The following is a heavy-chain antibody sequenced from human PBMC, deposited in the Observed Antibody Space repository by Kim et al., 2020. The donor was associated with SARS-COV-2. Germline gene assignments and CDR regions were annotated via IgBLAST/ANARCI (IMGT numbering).Heavy chain of an antibody. J-gene: IGHJ6*02. V-gene: IGHV1-69*13. CDR3: ARPLLRYFDWLYYYYGMDV. Sequence: SVKVSCKASGGTFSSYAISWVRQAPGQGLEWMGGLIPIFGTANYAQKFQGRVTITADESTSTAYMELSSLRSEDTAVYYCARPLLRYFDWLYYYYGMDVWGQGTTVTVSS. D-gene: IGHD3-9*01. CDR2: LIPIFGTA. CDR1: GGTFSSYA.